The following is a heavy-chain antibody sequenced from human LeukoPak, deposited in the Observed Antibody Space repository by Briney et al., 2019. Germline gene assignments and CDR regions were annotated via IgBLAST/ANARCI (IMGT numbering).Heavy chain of an antibody. CDR3: AELGITMIGGV. Sequence: GGSLRLSCAASGFTFSSYGMHWVRQAPGKGLEWVAFIRYDGNNKYYADSVKGRFTVSRDNSKNTLYLQMNSLRAEDTAVYYCAELGITMIGGVWGKGTTVTISS. D-gene: IGHD3-10*02. V-gene: IGHV3-30*02. CDR1: GFTFSSYG. J-gene: IGHJ6*04. CDR2: IRYDGNNK.